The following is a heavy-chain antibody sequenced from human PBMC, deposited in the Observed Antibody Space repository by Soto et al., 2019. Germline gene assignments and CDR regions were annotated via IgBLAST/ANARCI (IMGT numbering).Heavy chain of an antibody. D-gene: IGHD6-13*01. CDR2: IYDSGST. CDR3: VKDESINWYSGHFRH. Sequence: TSETLSLTCTVSGVSISSFYWSWIRQPPGKGLEYIGCIYDSGSTNFNPSLKSRVTMSVDTSRTQFSLHLQMNSLRAEDTAFYYCVKDESINWYSGHFRHWGQGTLVTVSS. V-gene: IGHV4-59*01. J-gene: IGHJ1*01. CDR1: GVSISSFY.